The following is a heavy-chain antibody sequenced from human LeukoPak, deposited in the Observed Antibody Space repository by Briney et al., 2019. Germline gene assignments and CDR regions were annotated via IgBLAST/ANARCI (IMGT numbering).Heavy chain of an antibody. CDR2: ISSSGSTI. D-gene: IGHD3-22*01. V-gene: IGHV3-48*03. Sequence: GGSLRLSCAASGFTFSSYEMNWVRQAPGKGLEWVSYISSSGSTIYYADSVKGRFTISRDNAKNSLYLQMNSLRAEDTAVYYCARGYYDSSAYYSADYWGQGTLVTVSS. CDR3: ARGYYDSSAYYSADY. CDR1: GFTFSSYE. J-gene: IGHJ4*02.